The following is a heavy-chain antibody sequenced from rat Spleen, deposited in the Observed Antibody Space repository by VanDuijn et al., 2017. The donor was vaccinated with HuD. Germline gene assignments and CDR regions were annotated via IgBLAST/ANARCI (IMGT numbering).Heavy chain of an antibody. D-gene: IGHD1-1*01. J-gene: IGHJ2*01. CDR2: ISYEGSST. Sequence: EVQLVESGGGLVQPGRSMKLSCAASGFTFSDYYMAWVRQAPKKGLEWVASISYEGSSTYYGDSVKGRFTISRDNAKSTLYLQMNSLRSEDTATYYCARQAYYIYWGQGVMVTVSS. V-gene: IGHV5-22*01. CDR1: GFTFSDYY. CDR3: ARQAYYIY.